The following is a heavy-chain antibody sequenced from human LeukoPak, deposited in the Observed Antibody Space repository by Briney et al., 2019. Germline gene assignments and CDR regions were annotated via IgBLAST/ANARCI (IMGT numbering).Heavy chain of an antibody. CDR1: GGSISSYY. Sequence: SETLSLTCTVSGGSISSYYWCWIRQPPGKGLEWIGYIYYSGSTNYNPSLKSRVTISVDTSKNQFSLKLSSVTAADTAVYYCARDSGPAGYSSSYWGQGTLVTVSS. V-gene: IGHV4-59*01. D-gene: IGHD6-13*01. CDR3: ARDSGPAGYSSSY. CDR2: IYYSGST. J-gene: IGHJ4*02.